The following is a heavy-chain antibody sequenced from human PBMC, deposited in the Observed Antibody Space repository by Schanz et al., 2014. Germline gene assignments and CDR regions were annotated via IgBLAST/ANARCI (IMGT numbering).Heavy chain of an antibody. Sequence: EVQLVESGGGVVQPGRSLRLSCAASGITFSSHSFNWVRQAPGKGLEWISYITYNGGTIYYADSVKGRFTISRDNAKNTLYLKMNSLSDEDTAVYDCARDYAAGSCSSAGPPIDYWGQGTLLTVSS. CDR1: GITFSSHS. J-gene: IGHJ4*02. V-gene: IGHV3-48*02. D-gene: IGHD1-26*01. CDR2: ITYNGGTI. CDR3: ARDYAAGSCSSAGPPIDY.